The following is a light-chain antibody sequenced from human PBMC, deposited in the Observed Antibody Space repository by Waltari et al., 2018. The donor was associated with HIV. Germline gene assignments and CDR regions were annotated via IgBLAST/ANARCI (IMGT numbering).Light chain of an antibody. CDR2: AAS. CDR3: LQHHDYPPLT. Sequence: DIQMTQSPSSLSASVGDRVTITCRASQDIRDELGWYQQTSGNAPKRLIYAASSLQSGVPSRFSGRGSGTEFTLTISGLQPEDFGTYYCLQHHDYPPLTFGGGTKVEIK. J-gene: IGKJ4*01. CDR1: QDIRDE. V-gene: IGKV1-17*01.